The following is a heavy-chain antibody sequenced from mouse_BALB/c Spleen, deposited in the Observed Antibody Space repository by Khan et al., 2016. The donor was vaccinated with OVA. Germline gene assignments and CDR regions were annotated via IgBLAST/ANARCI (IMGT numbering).Heavy chain of an antibody. D-gene: IGHD1-1*01. J-gene: IGHJ2*01. CDR2: INPHIGET. CDR3: ARIYRSDFDY. CDR1: GYSFTGYF. Sequence: QLVQSGPELVKPGASVKISCKASGYSFTGYFMNWVMQSHGKSLEWIGRINPHIGETFYNQKFKGKATLTVDESSSTAHMELRSLASEDSAVYYCARIYRSDFDYWGQGTTLTVSS. V-gene: IGHV1-20*02.